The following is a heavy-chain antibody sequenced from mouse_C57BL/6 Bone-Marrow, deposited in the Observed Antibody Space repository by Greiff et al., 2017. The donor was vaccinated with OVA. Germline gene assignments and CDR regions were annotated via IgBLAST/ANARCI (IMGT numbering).Heavy chain of an antibody. J-gene: IGHJ2*01. Sequence: EVKLLESGPGLVKPSQSLSLTCSVTGYSITSGYYWNWIRQFPGNKLEWMGYISYDGSNNYNPSLKNRISITRDTSKNQFFLKLNSVTTEDTATYDCAREGYDYDYWGQGTTLTVSS. CDR3: AREGYDYDY. D-gene: IGHD2-4*01. CDR1: GYSITSGYY. CDR2: ISYDGSN. V-gene: IGHV3-6*01.